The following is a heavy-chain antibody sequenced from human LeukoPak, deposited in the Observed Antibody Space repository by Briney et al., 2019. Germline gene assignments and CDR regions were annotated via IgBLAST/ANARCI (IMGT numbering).Heavy chain of an antibody. Sequence: GESLKISCKGPGHSFTSYWIAWVRQMPGKGLEWMGIIYPGDSDTRYSPSFQGQVTISADKSISTAYLQWRSLKASDTAMYYCARQLSRDGYNHYAAWGQGTLVTVSS. V-gene: IGHV5-51*01. CDR2: IYPGDSDT. CDR3: ARQLSRDGYNHYAA. J-gene: IGHJ5*02. D-gene: IGHD5-24*01. CDR1: GHSFTSYW.